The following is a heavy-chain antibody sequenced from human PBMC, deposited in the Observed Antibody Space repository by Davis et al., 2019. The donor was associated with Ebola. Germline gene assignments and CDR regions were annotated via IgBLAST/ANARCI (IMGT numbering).Heavy chain of an antibody. V-gene: IGHV4-59*12. D-gene: IGHD3-16*01. CDR1: GGSTSSYY. Sequence: PSETLSLTCTDSGGSTSSYYWRWIRQPPGKGLEWIGYFYYSGSTNYNPSLKSRVTVSVDTSKNQFSLRLTAVNAADTAVYYCARDKGSWGHVNQYLDSWGQGTLVTVSS. J-gene: IGHJ4*02. CDR3: ARDKGSWGHVNQYLDS. CDR2: FYYSGST.